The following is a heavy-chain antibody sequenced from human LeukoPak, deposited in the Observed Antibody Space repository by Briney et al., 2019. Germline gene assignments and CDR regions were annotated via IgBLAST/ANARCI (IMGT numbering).Heavy chain of an antibody. CDR1: GWSFSNYS. D-gene: IGHD3/OR15-3a*01. J-gene: IGHJ5*02. CDR3: ARHGQGVGWFDP. CDR2: INHNGST. Sequence: SETLSLTCAVYGWSFSNYSWIRQPPGKGLEWVGEINHNGSTSYNASLKSRVTISVDTSKNQFSLKLTSVTAADTAVYYCARHGQGVGWFDPWGQGTLVTVSP. V-gene: IGHV4-34*01.